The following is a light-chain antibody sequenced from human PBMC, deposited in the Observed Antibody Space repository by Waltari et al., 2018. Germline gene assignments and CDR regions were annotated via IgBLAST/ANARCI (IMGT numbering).Light chain of an antibody. CDR2: KVS. J-gene: IGKJ1*01. V-gene: IGKV2-30*01. CDR3: MQGTHWPWT. CDR1: QTLIYTDGNTY. Sequence: DVVMTQSPPSLPVTLGQPASMSCRSSQTLIYTDGNTYLSWFLPGPGQSPRRLIYKVSDRDPGVPDRFRGSGSGTDFTLRIKKVEAEDVGVYYCMQGTHWPWTFGQGTKMEIE.